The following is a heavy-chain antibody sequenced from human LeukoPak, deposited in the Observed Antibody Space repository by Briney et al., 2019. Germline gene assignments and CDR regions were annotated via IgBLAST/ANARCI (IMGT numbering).Heavy chain of an antibody. CDR2: IWATGST. V-gene: IGHV4-4*07. D-gene: IGHD4-11*01. CDR1: GGSISSHY. J-gene: IGHJ2*01. CDR3: ARVRAYSDFVGNFDL. Sequence: RPSETLFLTCTVSGGSISSHYWSWIRQPAGKRLEWIGRIWATGSTVDNPSFRSRLTLSIDRSKSQLSLKLTSMTAADSAVYYCARVRAYSDFVGNFDLWGHGIPVTVSS.